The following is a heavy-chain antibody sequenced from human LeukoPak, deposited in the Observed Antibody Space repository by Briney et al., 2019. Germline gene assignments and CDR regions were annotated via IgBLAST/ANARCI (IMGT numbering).Heavy chain of an antibody. D-gene: IGHD5-18*01. V-gene: IGHV4-61*02. CDR3: ARDNDSSGYSYGSFDY. Sequence: SETLSLTCTVSGGSISSGSYYWRWIRQPPGKGLEWIGRIYTSGSTNYNPSLKSRVTISLDTSKNQFSLKLSSVTAADTAVYYCARDNDSSGYSYGSFDYWGQGTLVTVSS. J-gene: IGHJ4*02. CDR1: GGSISSGSYY. CDR2: IYTSGST.